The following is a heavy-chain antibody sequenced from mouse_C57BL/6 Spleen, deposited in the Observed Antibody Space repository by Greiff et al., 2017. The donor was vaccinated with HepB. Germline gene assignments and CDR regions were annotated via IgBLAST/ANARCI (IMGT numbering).Heavy chain of an antibody. D-gene: IGHD1-1*01. Sequence: VMLVESGPELVKPGASVKISCKASGYAFSSSWMNWVKQRPGKGLEWIGRIYPGDGDTNYNGKFKGKATLTADKSSSTAYMQLSSLTSEDSAVYFCARKVDAMDYWGQGTSVTVSS. CDR1: GYAFSSSW. J-gene: IGHJ4*01. V-gene: IGHV1-82*01. CDR2: IYPGDGDT. CDR3: ARKVDAMDY.